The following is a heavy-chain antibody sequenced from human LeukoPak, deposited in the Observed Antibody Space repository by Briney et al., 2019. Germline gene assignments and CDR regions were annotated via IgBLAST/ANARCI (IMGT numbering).Heavy chain of an antibody. J-gene: IGHJ6*02. CDR2: INHSGST. V-gene: IGHV4-34*01. CDR1: GGSFSGYY. Sequence: PSETLSLTCAVYGGSFSGYYWSWIRQPPGKGLEWIGEINHSGSTNYNPSLKSRVTISVDTSKNQFSLKLSSVTAADTAVYYCASNQGPRYYYYGMGVWGQGTTVTVSS. CDR3: ASNQGPRYYYYGMGV.